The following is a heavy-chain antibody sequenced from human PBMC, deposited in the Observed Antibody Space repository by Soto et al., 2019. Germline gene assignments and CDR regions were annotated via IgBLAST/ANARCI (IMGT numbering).Heavy chain of an antibody. D-gene: IGHD3-16*01. Sequence: GASVKVSCKASGYTFTGYAMHWVRQAPGQRLEWMGWINAGNGNTKYSQKFQGRVTITRDTSASTAYMELSSLRSEDTAVYYCARGGGRDYYYYGMDVWGQGTTVTVYS. CDR1: GYTFTGYA. V-gene: IGHV1-3*01. CDR3: ARGGGRDYYYYGMDV. CDR2: INAGNGNT. J-gene: IGHJ6*02.